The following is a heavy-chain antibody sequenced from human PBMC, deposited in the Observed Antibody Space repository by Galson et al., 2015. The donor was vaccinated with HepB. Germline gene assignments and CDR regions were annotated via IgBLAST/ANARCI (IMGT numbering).Heavy chain of an antibody. V-gene: IGHV3-23*01. Sequence: LRLSCAASGFTFSSYAMSWVRQAPGRGLEWVSGISDSGGTTDYADSVKGRFTISRDNSENTLYLQMNSLRDDDTAVYYCAKDYIGNRRYNWFDAWGQGTLVTVSS. CDR3: AKDYIGNRRYNWFDA. CDR1: GFTFSSYA. J-gene: IGHJ5*02. CDR2: ISDSGGTT.